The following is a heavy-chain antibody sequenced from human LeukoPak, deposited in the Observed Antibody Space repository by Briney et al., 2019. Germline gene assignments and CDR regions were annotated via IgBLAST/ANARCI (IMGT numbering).Heavy chain of an antibody. D-gene: IGHD4-17*01. CDR1: GFTFRNYA. Sequence: PGGFLRLSCAASGFTFRNYAMSWVRQAPGKGLEWVGRIKSKTNGGTTDYAAPVKGRFTISRDDSKTTLYLQMNSLKTEDTAVYYCTKFDYAAFEYWGQGTLVTVSS. CDR3: TKFDYAAFEY. J-gene: IGHJ4*02. CDR2: IKSKTNGGTT. V-gene: IGHV3-15*01.